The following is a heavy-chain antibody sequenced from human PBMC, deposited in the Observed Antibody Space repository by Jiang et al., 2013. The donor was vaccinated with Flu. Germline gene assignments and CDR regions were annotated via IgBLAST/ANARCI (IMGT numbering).Heavy chain of an antibody. D-gene: IGHD3-22*01. J-gene: IGHJ3*02. V-gene: IGHV4-34*01. CDR2: IHHSGAT. CDR1: YY. Sequence: YYWSWIRQPPGKGLEWIGEIHHSGATNYNPSLKGRATISVDTSNDQFFLNLSSLTAADTAMYYCAVMTPYYYDPSGYYSDEINIWGQGTMVTVSS. CDR3: AVMTPYYYDPSGYYSDEINI.